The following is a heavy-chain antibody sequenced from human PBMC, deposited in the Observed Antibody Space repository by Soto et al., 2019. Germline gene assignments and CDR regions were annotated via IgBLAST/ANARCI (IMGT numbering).Heavy chain of an antibody. CDR3: ARRKERSGPNYFDY. D-gene: IGHD6-25*01. V-gene: IGHV1-8*01. CDR1: GYTFTTYD. Sequence: ASVTVSCKASGYTFTTYDINWARHAPGQGLEWMGWMNPYTGKAGYAQKFQGRVTMTRDNSISTAYMELSSLRSEDTAVYYCARRKERSGPNYFDYWGLGTLVTVSS. J-gene: IGHJ4*02. CDR2: MNPYTGKA.